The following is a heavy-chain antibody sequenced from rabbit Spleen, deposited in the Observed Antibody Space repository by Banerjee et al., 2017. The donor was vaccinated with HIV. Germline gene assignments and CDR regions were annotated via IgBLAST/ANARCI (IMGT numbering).Heavy chain of an antibody. V-gene: IGHV1S45*01. D-gene: IGHD8-1*01. CDR2: INASTGKP. J-gene: IGHJ6*01. CDR1: GFSFSDRDV. Sequence: QEQLVESGGGLVQPEGSLTLTCKASGFSFSDRDVMCWVRQAPGKGLQWIACINASTGKPVYATWASGRFTISRTSSTTVTLRMTSLTAADRAAYFCARDTGSSFSTYGMDLWGQGTLVTVS. CDR3: ARDTGSSFSTYGMDL.